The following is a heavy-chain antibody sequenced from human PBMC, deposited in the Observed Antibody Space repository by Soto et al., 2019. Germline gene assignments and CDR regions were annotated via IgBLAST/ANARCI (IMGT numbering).Heavy chain of an antibody. CDR1: GFTFSSYG. J-gene: IGHJ4*02. CDR2: ISYDGSNK. Sequence: QVQLVESGGGVVQPGRSLRLSCAASGFTFSSYGMHWVRQAPGKGLEWVAVISYDGSNKYYAYSVKGRFTISRDNSKNTLYLQMNSLRAEDTAVYYCAKDRRVVAVAAPFDYWGQGTLVTVSS. V-gene: IGHV3-30*18. CDR3: AKDRRVVAVAAPFDY. D-gene: IGHD6-19*01.